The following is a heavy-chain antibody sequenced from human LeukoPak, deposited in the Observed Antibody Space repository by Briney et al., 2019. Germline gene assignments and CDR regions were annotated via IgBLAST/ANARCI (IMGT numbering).Heavy chain of an antibody. CDR2: IYYSGST. D-gene: IGHD6-13*01. V-gene: IGHV4-59*01. CDR3: ASMVAAAGNYFDY. J-gene: IGHJ4*02. CDR1: GGSISSYY. Sequence: SSETLSLTCTVSGGSISSYYWSWIRQPPGKGLEWIGYIYYSGSTNYNPSLKSRVTISVDTSMNQFPLKLSSVTAADTAVYYCASMVAAAGNYFDYWGQGTLVTVSS.